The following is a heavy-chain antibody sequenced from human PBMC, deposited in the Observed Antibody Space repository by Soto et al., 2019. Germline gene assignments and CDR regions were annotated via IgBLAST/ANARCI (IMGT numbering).Heavy chain of an antibody. D-gene: IGHD4-4*01. J-gene: IGHJ6*03. CDR3: ATESNYVDYYYYYMDV. CDR2: IIPILGIA. Sequence: QVQLVQSGAEVKKPRSSVKVSCKASGGTFSSYTISWVRQAPGQGLEWMGRIIPILGIANYAQKFQGRVTITADKSTSTAYMELSSLRSEDTAVYYCATESNYVDYYYYYMDVWGKGTTVTVSS. CDR1: GGTFSSYT. V-gene: IGHV1-69*02.